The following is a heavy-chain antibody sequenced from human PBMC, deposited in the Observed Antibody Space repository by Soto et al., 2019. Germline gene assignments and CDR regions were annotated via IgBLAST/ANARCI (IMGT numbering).Heavy chain of an antibody. J-gene: IGHJ4*02. D-gene: IGHD5-18*01. CDR3: ARDHPHSYGVYYFDY. CDR1: GGSVSNYY. V-gene: IGHV4-59*02. CDR2: IYSSGST. Sequence: SETLSLTCTVSGGSVSNYYWNWIRQSPGKGLEWIGYIYSSGSTHYNPSLQNRVTISIDTSKNQVSLKVNSVTAADTAVYYCARDHPHSYGVYYFDYWGQGTPVTVSS.